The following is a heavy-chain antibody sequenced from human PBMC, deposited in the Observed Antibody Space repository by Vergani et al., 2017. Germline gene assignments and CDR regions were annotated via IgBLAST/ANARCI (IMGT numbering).Heavy chain of an antibody. V-gene: IGHV3-9*01. Sequence: EVQLLESGGGLVQPGGSLRLSCAASGFTFDDYAMHWVRQAPGKGLEWVSGISWNSGSIGYADSVKGRFTISRDNAKNSLYLQMNSLRAEDTAVYYCARSAHDYGDKGIDYWGQGTLVTVSS. CDR3: ARSAHDYGDKGIDY. CDR1: GFTFDDYA. D-gene: IGHD4-17*01. CDR2: ISWNSGSI. J-gene: IGHJ4*02.